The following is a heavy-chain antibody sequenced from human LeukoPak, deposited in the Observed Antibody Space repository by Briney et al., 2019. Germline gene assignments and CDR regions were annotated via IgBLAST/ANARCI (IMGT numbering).Heavy chain of an antibody. CDR1: GFXFGDYA. V-gene: IGHV3-49*04. D-gene: IGHD2-21*01. CDR3: SRGLRGLDY. J-gene: IGHJ4*02. Sequence: GGSLRLSCTASGFXFGDYAVTWVRQAPGKGLEWVGFIRSKAYGGTTEYAASVKGRFTISRDDSKSIAYLQMNSLKPEDTAVYYCSRGLRGLDYWGQGTLVTVSS. CDR2: IRSKAYGGTT.